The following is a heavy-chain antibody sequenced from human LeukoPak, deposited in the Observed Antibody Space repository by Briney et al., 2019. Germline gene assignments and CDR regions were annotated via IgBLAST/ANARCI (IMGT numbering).Heavy chain of an antibody. V-gene: IGHV1-69*13. D-gene: IGHD3-9*01. CDR3: ARGRRYDILTGYYPDY. J-gene: IGHJ4*02. CDR1: GGTFSSYA. Sequence: GASVKVSCKASGGTFSSYAISWVRQAPGQGLELMGGIIPIFGTANYAQKFQGRVTITAVESTSTAYMELSSLRSEDTAVYYCARGRRYDILTGYYPDYWGQGTLVTVSS. CDR2: IIPIFGTA.